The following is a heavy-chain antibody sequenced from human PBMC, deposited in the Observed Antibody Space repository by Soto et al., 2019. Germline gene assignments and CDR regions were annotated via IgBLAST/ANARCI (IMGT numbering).Heavy chain of an antibody. Sequence: EVQLLESGGGLVQPGGSLRLSCAASGFTFSSYAMSWVRQAPGKGLEWVSAISGSGGSTYYADSVKGRFTISRDNSKKTLYLQVNSLRAEDTAVYYCARGGLKYSYGYPYYYGMDVWGQGTTVTVSS. J-gene: IGHJ6*02. CDR2: ISGSGGST. V-gene: IGHV3-23*01. CDR3: ARGGLKYSYGYPYYYGMDV. D-gene: IGHD5-18*01. CDR1: GFTFSSYA.